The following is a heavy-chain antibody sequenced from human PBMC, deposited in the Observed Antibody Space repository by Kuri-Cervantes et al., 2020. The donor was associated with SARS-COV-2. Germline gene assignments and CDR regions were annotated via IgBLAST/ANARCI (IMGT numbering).Heavy chain of an antibody. Sequence: GESLKISCAASGFTFSGYYMSWIRQAPGKGLEWVSYISSSGSTIYYADSVKGRFTISRDNAKNSLYLQMNSLRAEDTAVYYCAREHSSSLFFYYYYYMDVWGKGTTVTVSS. CDR1: GFTFSGYY. J-gene: IGHJ6*03. D-gene: IGHD6-13*01. CDR2: ISSSGSTI. CDR3: AREHSSSLFFYYYYYMDV. V-gene: IGHV3-11*04.